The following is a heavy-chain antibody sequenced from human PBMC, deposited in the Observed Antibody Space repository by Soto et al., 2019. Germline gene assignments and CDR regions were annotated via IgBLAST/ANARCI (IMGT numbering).Heavy chain of an antibody. V-gene: IGHV4-34*01. D-gene: IGHD6-25*01. J-gene: IGHJ4*02. Sequence: QVQLQQWGAGLLKPSETLSLTCAVYGGSFSGYYWSWIRQPPGKGLEWIGEINHSGSTNYNPSLKSRVTISVDTSKNQFSLKLSSVTAADTAVYYCARGRAAADWGQGTLVTVSS. CDR2: INHSGST. CDR3: ARGRAAAD. CDR1: GGSFSGYY.